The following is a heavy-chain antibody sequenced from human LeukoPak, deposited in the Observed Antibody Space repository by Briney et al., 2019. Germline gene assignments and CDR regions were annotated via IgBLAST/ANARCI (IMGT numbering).Heavy chain of an antibody. CDR2: IVVGSGNT. CDR1: GFTFTSSA. CDR3: AARSTTVTTAPFDY. D-gene: IGHD4-17*01. Sequence: SVKVSCKASGFTFTSSAMQWVRQACGQRLEWIGWIVVGSGNTNYAQKFQERVTITRDMSTSTAYMELSSLRSEDTAVYYCAARSTTVTTAPFDYWGQGTLVTVSS. J-gene: IGHJ4*02. V-gene: IGHV1-58*02.